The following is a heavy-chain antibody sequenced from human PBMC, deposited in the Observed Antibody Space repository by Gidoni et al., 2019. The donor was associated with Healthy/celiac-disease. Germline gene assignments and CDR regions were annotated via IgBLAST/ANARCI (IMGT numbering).Heavy chain of an antibody. CDR1: GGTFSSYA. Sequence: QVQLVQSWAEVKQPGSSVKVSCKASGGTFSSYAISWVRQAPGQGLKWMGGIIPIFGTANYAQKFQGRVTITADKSTSTAYMEMSSLRSEDTAVYYCARQRDPFRDFDYWGQGTLVTVSS. CDR3: ARQRDPFRDFDY. V-gene: IGHV1-69*06. J-gene: IGHJ4*02. CDR2: IIPIFGTA.